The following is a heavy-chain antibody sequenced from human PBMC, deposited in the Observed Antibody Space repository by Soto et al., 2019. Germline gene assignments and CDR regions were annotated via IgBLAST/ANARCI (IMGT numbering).Heavy chain of an antibody. J-gene: IGHJ4*02. CDR3: ARMNYYDTSGYPLDY. CDR1: GGSISSYY. Sequence: SETLSLTCTVSGGSISSYYWSWFLQPPGKGLEWIGYIYFRGPTNYNPSLKSRVTMSADTSKNQFSLKLNSVTAADTALYYFARMNYYDTSGYPLDYWGQGMMVTVSS. V-gene: IGHV4-59*01. D-gene: IGHD3-22*01. CDR2: IYFRGPT.